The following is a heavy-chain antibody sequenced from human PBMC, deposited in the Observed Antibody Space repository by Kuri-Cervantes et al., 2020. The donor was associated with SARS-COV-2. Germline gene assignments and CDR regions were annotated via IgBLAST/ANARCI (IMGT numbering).Heavy chain of an antibody. V-gene: IGHV3-23*01. CDR2: ISGSGGST. CDR1: GFTFSSYA. D-gene: IGHD5-18*01. Sequence: GKSLKISCAASGFTFSSYAMSWVRQAPGKGLEWVSAISGSGGSTYYADSVKGRFTISRDNSKNTLYLQMNSLRAEDTAVYYCAKGSGYLGYDYWGQGTLVTVSS. J-gene: IGHJ4*02. CDR3: AKGSGYLGYDY.